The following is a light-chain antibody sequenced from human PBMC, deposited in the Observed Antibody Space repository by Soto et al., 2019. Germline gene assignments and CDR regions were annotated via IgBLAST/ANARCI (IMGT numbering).Light chain of an antibody. CDR1: QSVLSNNNHY. CDR2: AAS. V-gene: IGKV1-12*01. J-gene: IGKJ5*01. Sequence: DIVMTQSPDSLPVSLGERATINCKSSQSVLSNNNHYLAWYQQKPGKAPKLLIYAASSLQSGVPSRFSGSGSGTDFTLTISSLQPEDLATYYCQHADSFPLITVGHGTRLEIK. CDR3: QHADSFPLIT.